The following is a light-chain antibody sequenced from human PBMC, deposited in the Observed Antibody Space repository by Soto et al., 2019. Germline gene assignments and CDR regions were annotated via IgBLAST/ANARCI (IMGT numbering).Light chain of an antibody. CDR3: LQYYDWPLT. J-gene: IGKJ4*01. CDR2: ATS. V-gene: IGKV3-15*01. Sequence: EIVMTQSPATLSVSPGERATLSCRASQAVTSNLAWYQQNPGQAPKLLMFATSTRATGIPARFGGSGSGTEFTLTISSLQSEDFAIYYCLQYYDWPLTFGGGTEVEI. CDR1: QAVTSN.